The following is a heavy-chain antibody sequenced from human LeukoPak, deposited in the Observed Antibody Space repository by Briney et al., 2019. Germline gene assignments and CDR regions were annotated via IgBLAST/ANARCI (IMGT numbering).Heavy chain of an antibody. CDR1: GFTFSSCW. CDR3: ARDPGLIDH. J-gene: IGHJ4*02. CDR2: IKQDGSEK. Sequence: GGSLRLSCAASGFTFSSCWISWVRQAPGKGLEWVANIKQDGSEKYYVDSAKGRFTISRDNAKNSLYLQMNSLRAEDTAVYYCARDPGLIDHWGQGTLVTVSS. V-gene: IGHV3-7*01.